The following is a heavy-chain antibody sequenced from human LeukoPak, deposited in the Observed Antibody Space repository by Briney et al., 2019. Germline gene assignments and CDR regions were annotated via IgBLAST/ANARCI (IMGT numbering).Heavy chain of an antibody. CDR2: ISGSGGST. D-gene: IGHD6-13*01. J-gene: IGHJ5*02. V-gene: IGHV3-23*01. CDR1: GFTFSSYA. CDR3: EKNEQQLVLTWFAP. Sequence: PGGSLRLSCAASGFTFSSYAMSWVRQAPGKGLEWVSAISGSGGSTYYADSVKGRFTISRDNSKNTLYLQMNSLRAEDTAVYYCEKNEQQLVLTWFAPRGQGKLVTVSS.